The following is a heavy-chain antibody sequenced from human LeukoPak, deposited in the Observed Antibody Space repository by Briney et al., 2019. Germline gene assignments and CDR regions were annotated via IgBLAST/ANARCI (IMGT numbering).Heavy chain of an antibody. CDR2: TNPNSGNT. Sequence: ASVKVSCKASGYTFTSYDINWVRQATGQGLEWMGWTNPNSGNTGYAQKFQGRVTVTRNTSISTAYMELSSLRSEDTAVYYCARGSGIQLWFNYYYYMDVWGKGTTVTVSS. V-gene: IGHV1-8*01. J-gene: IGHJ6*03. CDR1: GYTFTSYD. D-gene: IGHD5-18*01. CDR3: ARGSGIQLWFNYYYYMDV.